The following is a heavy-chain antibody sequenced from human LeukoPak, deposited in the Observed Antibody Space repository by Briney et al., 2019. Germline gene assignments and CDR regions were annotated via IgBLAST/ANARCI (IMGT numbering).Heavy chain of an antibody. V-gene: IGHV1-69*01. Sequence: SVKVSCKASGGTFSSYAISWVRQAPGQGLEWMGGIIPIFGTANYAQKFQGRVTITADESTSTAYMELSSLRSEDTAVYYCASPSSVVPAADYYYYYMDVWGKGTTVTVSS. CDR2: IIPIFGTA. CDR3: ASPSSVVPAADYYYYYMDV. D-gene: IGHD2-2*01. J-gene: IGHJ6*03. CDR1: GGTFSSYA.